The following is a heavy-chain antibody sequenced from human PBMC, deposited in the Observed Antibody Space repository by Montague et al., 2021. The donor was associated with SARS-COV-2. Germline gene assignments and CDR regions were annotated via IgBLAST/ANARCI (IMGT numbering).Heavy chain of an antibody. D-gene: IGHD3-3*01. CDR2: IYYSGST. Sequence: TLSLTCTVSGGSISSGGYCWSWIRRHPGKGLEWIGYIYYSGSTYYNPSLKSRVTISVDTSKNQFSLKLSSVTAADTAVYYCARVVTIFGVGDTFDYWGQGTLGTVSS. V-gene: IGHV4-31*03. CDR1: GGSISSGGYC. J-gene: IGHJ4*02. CDR3: ARVVTIFGVGDTFDY.